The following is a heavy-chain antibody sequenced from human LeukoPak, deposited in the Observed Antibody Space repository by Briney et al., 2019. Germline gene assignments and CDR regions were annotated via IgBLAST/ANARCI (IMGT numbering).Heavy chain of an antibody. V-gene: IGHV4-39*07. CDR2: IYYSGST. D-gene: IGHD3-3*01. CDR1: GGSISSSSYY. CDR3: AREGYYDFWSGYYNPRYNWFDP. Sequence: SETLSLTCTVSGGSISSSSYYWGWIRQPPGKGLEWIGSIYYSGSTYYNPSLKSRVTISVDTSKNQFSLKLSSVTAADTAVYYCAREGYYDFWSGYYNPRYNWFDPWGQGTLVAVSS. J-gene: IGHJ5*02.